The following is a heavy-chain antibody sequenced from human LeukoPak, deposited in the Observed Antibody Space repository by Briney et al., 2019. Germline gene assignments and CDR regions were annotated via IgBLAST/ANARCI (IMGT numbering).Heavy chain of an antibody. V-gene: IGHV3-23*01. J-gene: IGHJ5*02. CDR3: AKASGYCSSTICYNWFDP. D-gene: IGHD2-2*01. Sequence: PGGTLRLSCAASGFTFSSSVMSWVRQAPGKGLDWVSAISGGGGTTYYADSVKGRFTISRDNSKSTLYLQMNSLRAEDTAVYYCAKASGYCSSTICYNWFDPWGQGTLVTVSS. CDR1: GFTFSSSV. CDR2: ISGGGGTT.